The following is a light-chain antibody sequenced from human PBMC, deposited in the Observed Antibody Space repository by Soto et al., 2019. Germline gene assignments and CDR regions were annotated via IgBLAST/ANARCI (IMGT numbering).Light chain of an antibody. J-gene: IGKJ5*01. CDR1: QTVGRDY. CDR2: GIS. CDR3: QQRSNWPPGVT. V-gene: IGKV3-11*01. Sequence: EMVMTQSPGTLSVSPGERATLSCRASQTVGRDYLAWYQHKPGQAPRLLIYGISNRATGIPDRFSGSGSGTEFTLTISSLEPEDFAVYYCQQRSNWPPGVTFGQGTRLEI.